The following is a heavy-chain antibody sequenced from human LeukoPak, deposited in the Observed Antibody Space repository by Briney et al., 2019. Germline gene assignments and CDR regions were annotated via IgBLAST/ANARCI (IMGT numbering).Heavy chain of an antibody. V-gene: IGHV1-69*13. Sequence: ASVKVSCKASGGTSSSYAISWVRQAPGQGLEWMGGIIPIFGTANYAQKFQGRVTITADESTSTAYMELSSLRSEDTAVYYCARELVVRGYYMDVWGKGTTVTVSS. J-gene: IGHJ6*03. D-gene: IGHD2-2*01. CDR1: GGTSSSYA. CDR2: IIPIFGTA. CDR3: ARELVVRGYYMDV.